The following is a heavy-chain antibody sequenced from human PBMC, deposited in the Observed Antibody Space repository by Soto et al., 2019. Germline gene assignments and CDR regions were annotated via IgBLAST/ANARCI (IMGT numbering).Heavy chain of an antibody. CDR1: GFTFSRQA. J-gene: IGHJ4*02. D-gene: IGHD2-15*01. V-gene: IGHV3-33*01. CDR3: ATGFLGLCTGGNCPLDY. CDR2: IWYHGIDK. Sequence: QVQLVESGGGVVQPERSLRLSCAASGFTFSRQAMHWVRQAPGRGLEWVAVIWYHGIDKYYADSVKGRFTISRDNSKNTVYLQMNSLRVEDTAVYYCATGFLGLCTGGNCPLDYWGQGTLVNVSS.